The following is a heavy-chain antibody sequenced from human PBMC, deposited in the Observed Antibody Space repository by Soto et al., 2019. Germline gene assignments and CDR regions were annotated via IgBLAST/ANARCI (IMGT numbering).Heavy chain of an antibody. V-gene: IGHV5-10-1*01. CDR3: AVTILTGYYYYYGMDV. CDR1: GYSFTSYW. J-gene: IGHJ6*02. CDR2: IDPSDSYT. Sequence: GESLKISCKGSGYSFTSYWISWVRQMPGKGLEWMGRIDPSDSYTNYSPSFQGHVTISADKSISTAYLQWSSLKASDTAMYYCAVTILTGYYYYYGMDVWGQGTTVTVSS. D-gene: IGHD3-9*01.